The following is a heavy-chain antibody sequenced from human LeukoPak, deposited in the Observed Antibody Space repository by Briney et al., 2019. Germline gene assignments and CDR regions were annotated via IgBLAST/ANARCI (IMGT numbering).Heavy chain of an antibody. CDR3: ARAPYLTLTYSSSWEESDY. CDR2: IYTSGST. Sequence: PSETLSLTCTVSGGSISSGSYYWSWIRQPAGKGLEWIGRIYTSGSTNYNPSLKSRVTISVDTSKNQFSLRLSSVTAADTAVYYCARAPYLTLTYSSSWEESDYWGQGTLVTVSS. V-gene: IGHV4-61*02. D-gene: IGHD6-13*01. CDR1: GGSISSGSYY. J-gene: IGHJ4*02.